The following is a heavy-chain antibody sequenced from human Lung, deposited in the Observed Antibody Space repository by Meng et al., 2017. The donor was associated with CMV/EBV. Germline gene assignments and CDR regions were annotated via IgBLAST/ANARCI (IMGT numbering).Heavy chain of an antibody. CDR3: ARMIMNNYDYHFAMDV. CDR1: GGSLGDYF. V-gene: IGHV4-34*01. D-gene: IGHD3-16*01. CDR2: IDHSGTT. J-gene: IGHJ6*02. Sequence: TLSLTCXVYGGSLGDYFWTWIRQPPGKGLEWIGEIDHSGTTKYNPSLKSRATISDDASKNQLSLKLRSLTAADTAVYYCARMIMNNYDYHFAMDVWGQGTSVTCSS.